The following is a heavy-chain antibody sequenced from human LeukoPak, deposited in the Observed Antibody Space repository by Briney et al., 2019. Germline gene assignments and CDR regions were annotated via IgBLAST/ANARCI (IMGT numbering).Heavy chain of an antibody. V-gene: IGHV4-59*08. CDR3: ARQRGGQFDY. J-gene: IGHJ4*02. D-gene: IGHD3-16*01. CDR1: GGAISSYY. Sequence: PSETLSLTCTVSGGAISSYYWSWIRQTPGKGLEWIGYIYYSGSTNYNPSLKSRVTISVDTSKNQFSLKLSSVTAADTAVYYCARQRGGQFDYWGQGTLVTVSS. CDR2: IYYSGST.